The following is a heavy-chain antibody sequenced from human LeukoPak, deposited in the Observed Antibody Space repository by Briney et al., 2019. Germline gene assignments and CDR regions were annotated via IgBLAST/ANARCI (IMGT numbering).Heavy chain of an antibody. CDR1: GFIFTNYA. CDR3: ARDRDYGSGSYYYGFDP. CDR2: VSGSGYDT. J-gene: IGHJ5*02. V-gene: IGHV3-23*01. Sequence: GGSLRLSCAASGFIFTNYAVSWVRQAPGKGLEWVSAVSGSGYDTYYADSMRGRFTISRDNSKSTVYLQIDGLRVEDTAVYYCARDRDYGSGSYYYGFDPWGQGTLVTVSS. D-gene: IGHD3-10*01.